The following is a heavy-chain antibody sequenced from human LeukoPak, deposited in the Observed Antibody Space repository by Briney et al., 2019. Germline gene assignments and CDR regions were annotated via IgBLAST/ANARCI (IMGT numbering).Heavy chain of an antibody. D-gene: IGHD5-18*01. CDR3: ARDFVDPAIASAHDY. V-gene: IGHV3-7*01. CDR2: IKQDGSEK. J-gene: IGHJ4*02. Sequence: PGGSLRLSCAASGFTFSSYWMSWVRQAPGKGLEWVANIKQDGSEKYYVDSVKGRLTISRDNAKNSLYLPMNSLRGDDTAVYYCARDFVDPAIASAHDYWGQGTLVTVSS. CDR1: GFTFSSYW.